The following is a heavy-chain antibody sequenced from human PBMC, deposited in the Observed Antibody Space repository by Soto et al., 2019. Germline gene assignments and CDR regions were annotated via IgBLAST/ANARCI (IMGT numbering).Heavy chain of an antibody. CDR2: NSAYNGNT. V-gene: IGHV1-18*01. CDR3: ARVFGDYLPFDY. Sequence: ASVKVSCKASGYTFTSYGISWVRQAPGQGLEWMGWNSAYNGNTNYAQKLQGRVTMTTDTSTSTAYMELRSLRSDDTAVYYCARVFGDYLPFDYWGQGPLVTVSS. D-gene: IGHD4-17*01. J-gene: IGHJ4*02. CDR1: GYTFTSYG.